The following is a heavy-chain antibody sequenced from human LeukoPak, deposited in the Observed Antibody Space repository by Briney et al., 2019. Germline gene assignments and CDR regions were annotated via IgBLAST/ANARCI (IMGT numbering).Heavy chain of an antibody. D-gene: IGHD5-12*01. CDR3: AREGGGRSSGYEPPSGAFDI. J-gene: IGHJ3*02. Sequence: GASVKVSCKASGYTFTGYYMHWVRQAPGQGLEWMGWINPNSGGTNYAQKFQGRVTMTRDTSISTAYMELSRLRSDDTAVYYCAREGGGRSSGYEPPSGAFDIWGQGTMVTVSS. CDR1: GYTFTGYY. CDR2: INPNSGGT. V-gene: IGHV1-2*02.